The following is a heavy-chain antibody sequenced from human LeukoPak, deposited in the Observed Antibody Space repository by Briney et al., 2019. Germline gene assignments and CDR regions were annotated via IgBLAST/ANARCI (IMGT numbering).Heavy chain of an antibody. V-gene: IGHV4-39*07. CDR1: GGSISSTSYY. J-gene: IGHJ4*02. CDR2: IYYSGST. D-gene: IGHD6-6*01. CDR3: ARGLAARRDY. Sequence: SETLSLTCTVSGGSISSTSYYWGWIRQPPGKGLEWIGSIYYSGSTYYNPSLKSRVTISVDTSKNQFSLKLSSVTAADTAVYYCARGLAARRDYWGQGTLVTVSS.